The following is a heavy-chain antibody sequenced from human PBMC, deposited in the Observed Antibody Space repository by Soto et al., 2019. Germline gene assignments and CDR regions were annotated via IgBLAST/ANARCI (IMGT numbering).Heavy chain of an antibody. D-gene: IGHD3-22*01. CDR3: ARHMAVVVSSDFDL. V-gene: IGHV4-39*01. J-gene: IGHJ2*01. Sequence: SETLSLTCTVSGGSITSSGYYWGWIRQPPGKGLEWIGSMYYSGSTYYNPSLKSRVTISVDTSEKQLSLKLSSVTAADTAVYYCARHMAVVVSSDFDLWGRGTLVTVSS. CDR1: GGSITSSGYY. CDR2: MYYSGST.